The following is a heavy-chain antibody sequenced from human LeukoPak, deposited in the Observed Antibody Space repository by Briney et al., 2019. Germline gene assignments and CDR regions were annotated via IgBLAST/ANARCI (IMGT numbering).Heavy chain of an antibody. CDR3: ASHCSGSSCYSNYFDY. Sequence: SETLSLTCTVSGGSVTNYYWAWIRRPPGKGLEWLGYVHYSGGTKYNPSLKSRVTISLDTSKNQFSLRLNSVTAADTAVYYCASHCSGSSCYSNYFDYWGQGTLVTVSS. CDR2: VHYSGGT. V-gene: IGHV4-59*02. J-gene: IGHJ4*02. D-gene: IGHD2-15*01. CDR1: GGSVTNYY.